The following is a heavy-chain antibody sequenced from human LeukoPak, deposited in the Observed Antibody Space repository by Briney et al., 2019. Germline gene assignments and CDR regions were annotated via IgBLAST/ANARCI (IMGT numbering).Heavy chain of an antibody. CDR2: ISTSNGNR. J-gene: IGHJ4*02. Sequence: ASVKVSFKASASTFTTCGVHWWRQAPGQGREWLGWISTSNGNRRYSKAFQDRVTITRDTAASKVYMDLRGLRSEDIAVYYCAREDYYRIGRFDRAYLDDWGQGTLVTVSS. D-gene: IGHD3-10*01. CDR1: ASTFTTCG. V-gene: IGHV1-3*03. CDR3: AREDYYRIGRFDRAYLDD.